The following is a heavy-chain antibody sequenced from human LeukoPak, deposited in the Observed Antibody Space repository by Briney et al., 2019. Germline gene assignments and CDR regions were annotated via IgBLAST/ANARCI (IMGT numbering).Heavy chain of an antibody. CDR2: IYTSGST. CDR3: ARELATMLYYFDY. Sequence: KTSQTLSLTCTVSGGSISSGSYYWSWIRQPAGKGLEWIGRIYTSGSTNYNPSLKSRVTISVDTSENQFSLKLSSVTAADTAVYYCARELATMLYYFDYWGQGTLVTVSS. V-gene: IGHV4-61*02. D-gene: IGHD5-24*01. J-gene: IGHJ4*02. CDR1: GGSISSGSYY.